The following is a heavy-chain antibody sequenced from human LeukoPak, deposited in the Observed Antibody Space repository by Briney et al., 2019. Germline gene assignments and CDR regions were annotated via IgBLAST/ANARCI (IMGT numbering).Heavy chain of an antibody. V-gene: IGHV5-51*01. CDR3: ARLVDVTKCLDL. J-gene: IGHJ5*02. Sequence: GESLKISCKASGYSFTKYWIGWVRQMPGKGLEWMGIIYPGDSDTRYSPSFHGQVTISADTSINTAYLQWSSLKASDTAMYYCARLVDVTKCLDLWGQGTLVTVSS. CDR2: IYPGDSDT. CDR1: GYSFTKYW. D-gene: IGHD4-17*01.